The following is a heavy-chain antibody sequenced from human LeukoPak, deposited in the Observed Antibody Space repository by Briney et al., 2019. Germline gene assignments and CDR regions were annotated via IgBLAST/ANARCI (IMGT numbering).Heavy chain of an antibody. CDR2: INPTSGDT. CDR1: GYTFTGYY. CDR3: ARGDGDGPARRAFDI. V-gene: IGHV1-2*02. J-gene: IGHJ3*02. Sequence: ASVKVSCKASGYTFTGYYMHWVRQAPGQGLEWMGWINPTSGDTNYLQKFQGRVIMTRDTSISTAYMELSRVRSDDTAVYYCARGDGDGPARRAFDIWGQGTMLTVSS. D-gene: IGHD7-27*01.